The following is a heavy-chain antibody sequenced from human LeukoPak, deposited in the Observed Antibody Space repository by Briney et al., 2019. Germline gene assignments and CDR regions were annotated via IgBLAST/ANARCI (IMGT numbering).Heavy chain of an antibody. CDR2: NSYIGST. V-gene: IGHV4-59*11. CDR3: ARDLVTVTKGFDI. CDR1: DDFFSSHY. D-gene: IGHD4-17*01. J-gene: IGHJ3*02. Sequence: SETLPLTCAVSDDFFSSHYWTWIRQPPGKGLEWIGYNSYIGSTNYNPSLKSRVTISIDTSKNQFSLKLTSVTAADTAVYYCARDLVTVTKGFDIWGQGTMVSVSS.